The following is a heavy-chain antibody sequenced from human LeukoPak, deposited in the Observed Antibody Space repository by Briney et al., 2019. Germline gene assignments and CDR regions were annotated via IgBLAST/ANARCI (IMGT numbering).Heavy chain of an antibody. Sequence: PGGSLRLSCAASGFTFSNAWMSWVRQAPGKGLEWVSSISSSSSYIYYADSVKGRFTISRDNAKNSLYLQMNSLRAEDTAVYYCARAVGGYYDSSGAPNAFDIWGQGTMVTVSS. CDR1: GFTFSNAW. V-gene: IGHV3-21*01. J-gene: IGHJ3*02. CDR3: ARAVGGYYDSSGAPNAFDI. CDR2: ISSSSSYI. D-gene: IGHD3-22*01.